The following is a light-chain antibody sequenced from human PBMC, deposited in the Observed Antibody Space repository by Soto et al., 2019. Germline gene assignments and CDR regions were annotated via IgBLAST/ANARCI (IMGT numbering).Light chain of an antibody. Sequence: DIQMTQSPSSLSASVGDRVTITCRASQSIINFLNWYQQKPGKAPELLIYAASSLHSGVPSRFSGSGSGTNFTLTISSLQPEDFATYSCQQSYTTPYTFGQGTKLEIK. CDR1: QSIINF. CDR3: QQSYTTPYT. CDR2: AAS. J-gene: IGKJ2*01. V-gene: IGKV1-39*01.